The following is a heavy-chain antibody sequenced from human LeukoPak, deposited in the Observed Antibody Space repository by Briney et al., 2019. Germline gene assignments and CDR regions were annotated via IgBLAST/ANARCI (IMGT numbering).Heavy chain of an antibody. CDR2: IIPIFGTA. Sequence: GASVKVSCKASGGTFSSYAISWVRQAPGQGLEWMGGIIPIFGTANYAQKFQGRVTITADESTSTAYMELSSLRSEDTAVYYCVQGGAIGYCSGGSCYGSSNWFDPWGQGALATVSS. V-gene: IGHV1-69*13. CDR1: GGTFSSYA. CDR3: VQGGAIGYCSGGSCYGSSNWFDP. J-gene: IGHJ5*02. D-gene: IGHD2-15*01.